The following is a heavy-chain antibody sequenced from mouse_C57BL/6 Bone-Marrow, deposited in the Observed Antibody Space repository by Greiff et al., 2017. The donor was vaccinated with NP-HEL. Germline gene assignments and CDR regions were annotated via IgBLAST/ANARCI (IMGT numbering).Heavy chain of an antibody. CDR1: GYTFTSYW. Sequence: QVQLQQPGAELVRPGSSVKLSCKASGYTFTSYWMDWVKQRPGQGLEWIGNIYPSDSETHYNQKFKDKATLTVDKSSSTAYMQLSSLTSEDSAVYDCARWDYDGYFDYWGQGTTLTVSS. V-gene: IGHV1-61*01. D-gene: IGHD2-4*01. CDR3: ARWDYDGYFDY. CDR2: IYPSDSET. J-gene: IGHJ2*01.